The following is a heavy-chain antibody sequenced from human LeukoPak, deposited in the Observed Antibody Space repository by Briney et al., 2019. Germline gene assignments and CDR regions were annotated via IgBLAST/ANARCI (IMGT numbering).Heavy chain of an antibody. CDR2: TYYRSTWYN. Sequence: KDSQTLSLTCAISGDSFSSNSVTWNWIRQSPSRGLEWLGRTYYRSTWYNDYAVSVRGRITVNPDTSKNQFSLHLNSVTPEDTAVYYCARRLTQYDCFDPWGQGILVTVSS. CDR3: ARRLTQYDCFDP. V-gene: IGHV6-1*01. D-gene: IGHD2-2*01. CDR1: GDSFSSNSVT. J-gene: IGHJ5*02.